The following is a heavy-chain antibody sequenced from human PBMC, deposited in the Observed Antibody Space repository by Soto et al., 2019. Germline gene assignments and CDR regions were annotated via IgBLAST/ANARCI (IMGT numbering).Heavy chain of an antibody. CDR2: ISYDGSNK. V-gene: IGHV3-30*18. CDR1: GFTFSSYG. J-gene: IGHJ4*02. D-gene: IGHD6-19*01. Sequence: GGSLRLSCAASGFTFSSYGMHWVRQAPGKGLEWVAGISYDGSNKYYADTVKGRFTISRDNSKNTLYLQMNSLRAVDTAVYYCAKVFLAVASFDYWGQGTLVTVSS. CDR3: AKVFLAVASFDY.